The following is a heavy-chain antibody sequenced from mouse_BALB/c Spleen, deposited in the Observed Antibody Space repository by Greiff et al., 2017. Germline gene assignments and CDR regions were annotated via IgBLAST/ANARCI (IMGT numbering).Heavy chain of an antibody. D-gene: IGHD2-2*01. CDR1: GYTFTSYT. J-gene: IGHJ2*01. CDR2: INPSSGYT. CDR3: ARAVYYGYDWYYLDY. Sequence: VQLQQSGAELARPGASVKMSCKASGYTFTSYTMHWVKQRPGQGLEWIGYINPSSGYTNYNQKFKGKATLTADNSSSTSYMQLSSLTSEDSAVYYCARAVYYGYDWYYLDYWGQGTTLTVSS. V-gene: IGHV1-4*01.